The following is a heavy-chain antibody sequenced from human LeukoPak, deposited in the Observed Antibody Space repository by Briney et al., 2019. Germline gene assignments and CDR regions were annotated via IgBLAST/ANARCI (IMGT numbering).Heavy chain of an antibody. CDR1: GFTVSNNY. D-gene: IGHD5-24*01. CDR2: IYSGGST. J-gene: IGHJ4*02. CDR3: ARSWDGYNFDY. V-gene: IGHV3-53*01. Sequence: GGSLRLSCAASGFTVSNNYMSWVRQAPGKGLEWVSVIYSGGSTYYADSVKGRFTISRDNSKNTLYLQMNSLRAEDTAVYYCARSWDGYNFDYWGQGTLVTVSS.